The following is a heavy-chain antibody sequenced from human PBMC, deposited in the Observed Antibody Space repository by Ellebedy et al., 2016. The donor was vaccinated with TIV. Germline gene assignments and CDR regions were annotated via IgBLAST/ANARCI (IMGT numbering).Heavy chain of an antibody. CDR3: AREFRVGTTTGFGY. CDR2: IDPSDSYS. V-gene: IGHV5-10-1*01. Sequence: GESLKISXKGSEYSFIHYWINWVRQMPGKGLEWMAKIDPSDSYSKYSPSFQGHVTISADKSISTAYLHWSSLKASDTAMYYCAREFRVGTTTGFGYWGQGTLVTVSS. J-gene: IGHJ4*02. D-gene: IGHD1-26*01. CDR1: EYSFIHYW.